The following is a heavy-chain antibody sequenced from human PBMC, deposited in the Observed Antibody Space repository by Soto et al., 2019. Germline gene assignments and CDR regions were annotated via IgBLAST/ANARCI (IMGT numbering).Heavy chain of an antibody. Sequence: EVQLLESGGDLVQPGGSLRLSCVGTGFTFSNYAMNWVRQAPGKGLEWVSVISGRGDSAYHAESVKDRFTISRDNSMTSVFLQMNSLRPEDTAVYYCAKEPNAYFPYNWFDPWGPGTLVTVSS. CDR1: GFTFSNYA. CDR3: AKEPNAYFPYNWFDP. D-gene: IGHD3-16*01. CDR2: ISGRGDSA. J-gene: IGHJ5*01. V-gene: IGHV3-23*01.